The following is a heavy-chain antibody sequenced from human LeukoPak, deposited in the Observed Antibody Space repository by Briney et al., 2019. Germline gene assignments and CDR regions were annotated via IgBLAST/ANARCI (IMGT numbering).Heavy chain of an antibody. CDR1: GGTFSSYA. J-gene: IGHJ3*02. CDR2: IIPILGIA. Sequence: SVTVSCKASGGTFSSYAISWVRQAPGQGLEWMGRIIPILGIANYAQKFQGRVTITADKSTSTAYMELSSLRSEDTAVYYCARDGRVYDILTGYYTGCAFDIWGQGTMVTISS. V-gene: IGHV1-69*04. CDR3: ARDGRVYDILTGYYTGCAFDI. D-gene: IGHD3-9*01.